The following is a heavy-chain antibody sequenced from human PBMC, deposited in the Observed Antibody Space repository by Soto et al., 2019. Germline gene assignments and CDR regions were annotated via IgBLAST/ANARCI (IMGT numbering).Heavy chain of an antibody. Sequence: SETLSLTCAVYGGSFSGYYWSWIRQPPGKGLEWIGEINHSGSTNYNPSLKSRVTISVATSKNQFSLKLSSVTAADTAVYYCATTSGGYLNDDFDIWGQGTMVTVSS. CDR2: INHSGST. D-gene: IGHD6-19*01. J-gene: IGHJ3*02. CDR3: ATTSGGYLNDDFDI. V-gene: IGHV4-34*01. CDR1: GGSFSGYY.